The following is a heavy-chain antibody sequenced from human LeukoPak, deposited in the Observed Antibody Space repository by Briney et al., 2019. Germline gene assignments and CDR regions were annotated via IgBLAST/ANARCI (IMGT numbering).Heavy chain of an antibody. V-gene: IGHV3-74*01. CDR1: GFTFSNYW. Sequence: QAGGTLRLSCAASGFTFSNYWMHWVCQTPGKGMVWVSRINSDGSNTNYADSVKGRFTISRDNAKNTLYLQMNSLRAEDTAVYYCAELGITMIGGVWGKGTTVTISS. CDR3: AELGITMIGGV. CDR2: INSDGSNT. J-gene: IGHJ6*04. D-gene: IGHD3-10*02.